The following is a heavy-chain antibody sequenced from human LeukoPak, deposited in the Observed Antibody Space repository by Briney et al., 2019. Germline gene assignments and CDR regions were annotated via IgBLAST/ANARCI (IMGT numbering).Heavy chain of an antibody. D-gene: IGHD3-16*01. J-gene: IGHJ4*02. V-gene: IGHV4-31*03. CDR3: AIGGSTQSRGLDY. CDR2: IYYSGST. Sequence: SETLSLTCTVSGGSISSGGYYWSWIRQHPGKGLEWIGYIYYSGSTYYNPSLKSRVTISVDTSKNQFSLKLSSVTAADTAVYYCAIGGSTQSRGLDYWGQGTLVTVSS. CDR1: GGSISSGGYY.